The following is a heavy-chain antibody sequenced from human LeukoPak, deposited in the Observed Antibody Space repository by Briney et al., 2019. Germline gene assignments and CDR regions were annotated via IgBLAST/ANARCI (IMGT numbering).Heavy chain of an antibody. Sequence: GASVKVSCKASGYTFTGYYMHWVRQAPGGGLEWMGIINPSGGSITYAQKFQGRVTMTRDTSTSTVYMELSSLRSDDTAVYYCAASPYCSGGSCYSEFDYWGQGTLVTVSS. D-gene: IGHD2-15*01. V-gene: IGHV1-46*01. CDR2: INPSGGSI. J-gene: IGHJ4*02. CDR1: GYTFTGYY. CDR3: AASPYCSGGSCYSEFDY.